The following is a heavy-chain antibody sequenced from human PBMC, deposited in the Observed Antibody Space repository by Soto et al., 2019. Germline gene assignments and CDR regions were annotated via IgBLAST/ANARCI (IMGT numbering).Heavy chain of an antibody. J-gene: IGHJ5*02. V-gene: IGHV3-30*18. Sequence: GGSLRLSCAASGFTFSSYGMHWVRQAPGKGLEWVAVISYDGSNKYYADSVKGRFTISRDNSKNTLYLQMNSLRAEDTAVYYCAKEKVDTAMVRWFDPWGQGTLVTVSS. D-gene: IGHD5-18*01. CDR3: AKEKVDTAMVRWFDP. CDR1: GFTFSSYG. CDR2: ISYDGSNK.